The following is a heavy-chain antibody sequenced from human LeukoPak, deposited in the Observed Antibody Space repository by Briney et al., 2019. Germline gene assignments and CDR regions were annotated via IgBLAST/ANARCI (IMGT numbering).Heavy chain of an antibody. CDR2: IYYSGST. J-gene: IGHJ5*02. V-gene: IGHV4-31*03. Sequence: PSETLSLTCTVSGGSISSGGYYWSWIRQHPGKGLEWIGYIYYSGSTYYNPSLKSRVTISVDTSKNQFSLKLSSVTAVDTAVYYCARSLVITMVRGVINRMTDDWFDPWGQGTLVTVSS. D-gene: IGHD3-10*01. CDR1: GGSISSGGYY. CDR3: ARSLVITMVRGVINRMTDDWFDP.